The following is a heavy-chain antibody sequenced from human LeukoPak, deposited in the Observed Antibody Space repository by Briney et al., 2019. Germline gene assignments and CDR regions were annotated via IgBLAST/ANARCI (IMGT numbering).Heavy chain of an antibody. CDR3: VRDPGYSGYDY. Sequence: ASVTVSFKSSGYTFSGYYMHWVRQAPGQGLEWMGWINRKSGGKNYAQKFQGRVTMTRDTSISTAYMELSRLRSDDTAVYYCVRDPGYSGYDYWGQGTLVTVSS. D-gene: IGHD5-12*01. J-gene: IGHJ4*02. CDR1: GYTFSGYY. V-gene: IGHV1-2*02. CDR2: INRKSGGK.